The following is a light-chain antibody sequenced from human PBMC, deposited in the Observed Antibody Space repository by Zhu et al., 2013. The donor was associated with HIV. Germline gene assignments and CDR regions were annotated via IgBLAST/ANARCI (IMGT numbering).Light chain of an antibody. V-gene: IGKV3-20*01. Sequence: EIVLTQSPDTLSLSPGERVTLSCRASQTVSSNYLAWYQQRPGQAPRLLIYGASSRATGIPDRFSGSGSGTDFTLTISRLEPEDFAVYYCQQYGSSPMCSFGQGTKAGDQT. CDR2: GAS. CDR1: QTVSSNY. CDR3: QQYGSSPMCS. J-gene: IGKJ2*04.